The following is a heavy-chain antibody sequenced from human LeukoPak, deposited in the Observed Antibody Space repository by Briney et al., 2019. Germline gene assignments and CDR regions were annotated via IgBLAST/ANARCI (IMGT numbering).Heavy chain of an antibody. Sequence: GGSLRLSCAASGFTFSDYYMSWIRQAPGKGLEWVSYISSSGSTIYYADSVKGRFIISRDNSKNSLYLQMNSLRVEDTAIYYCARSWSDAYDIWGQGTGVTVSS. V-gene: IGHV3-11*04. CDR3: ARSWSDAYDI. CDR2: ISSSGSTI. CDR1: GFTFSDYY. J-gene: IGHJ3*02.